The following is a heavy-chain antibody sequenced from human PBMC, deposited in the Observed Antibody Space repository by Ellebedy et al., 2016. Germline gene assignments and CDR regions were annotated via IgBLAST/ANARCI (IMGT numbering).Heavy chain of an antibody. CDR2: ISSSSSYT. Sequence: GESLKISCAASGFTFSDYYMSWIRQAPGKGLEWVSYISSSSSYTNYADSVKGRFTISRDNAKNSLYLQMNSLRAEDTAVYYCARRGILLSHLDAFDIWGQGTMVTVSS. V-gene: IGHV3-11*03. CDR1: GFTFSDYY. J-gene: IGHJ3*02. D-gene: IGHD3-10*01. CDR3: ARRGILLSHLDAFDI.